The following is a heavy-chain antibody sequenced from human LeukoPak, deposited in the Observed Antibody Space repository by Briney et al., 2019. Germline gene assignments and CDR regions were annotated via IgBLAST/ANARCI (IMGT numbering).Heavy chain of an antibody. Sequence: PGGSLRLSCAASGFTFSSYGMHWVRQAPGKGLEWVAFIRYDGSNKYYADSVKGRFTISRDNSKNTLYLQMNSLRAKDTAVYYRAKAPNYYGSGSYYTLYYYYGMDVWGQGTTVTVSS. V-gene: IGHV3-30*02. CDR1: GFTFSSYG. J-gene: IGHJ6*02. D-gene: IGHD3-10*01. CDR2: IRYDGSNK. CDR3: AKAPNYYGSGSYYTLYYYYGMDV.